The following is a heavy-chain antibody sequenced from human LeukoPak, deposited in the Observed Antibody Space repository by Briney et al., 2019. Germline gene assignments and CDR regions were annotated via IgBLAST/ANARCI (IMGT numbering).Heavy chain of an antibody. CDR3: ARDDYYHSSSWLDY. D-gene: IGHD6-13*01. Sequence: GGSLRLSCAASGFTFSSYAMHWVRQAPGKGLEWVAVISYDGSNKYYADSVKGRFTISRDNSKNTLYLQMNSLRAEDTAVYYCARDDYYHSSSWLDYWGQGTLVTVSS. J-gene: IGHJ4*02. CDR1: GFTFSSYA. V-gene: IGHV3-30*04. CDR2: ISYDGSNK.